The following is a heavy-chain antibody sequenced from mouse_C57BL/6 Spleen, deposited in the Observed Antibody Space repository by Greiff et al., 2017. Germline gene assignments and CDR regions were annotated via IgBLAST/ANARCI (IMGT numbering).Heavy chain of an antibody. Sequence: QVQLQQSGAELVRPGASVTLSCKASGYTFTDYEMHWVKQTPVHGLEWIGAIDPETGGTAYNQKFKGKAILTADKSSSTAYMELRSLTSEDSAVYYCTITTVVGAMDYWGQGTSVTVSS. CDR1: GYTFTDYE. V-gene: IGHV1-15*01. CDR3: TITTVVGAMDY. D-gene: IGHD1-1*01. CDR2: IDPETGGT. J-gene: IGHJ4*01.